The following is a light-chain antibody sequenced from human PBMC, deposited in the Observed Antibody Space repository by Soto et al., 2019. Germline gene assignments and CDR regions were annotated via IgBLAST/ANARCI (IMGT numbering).Light chain of an antibody. CDR2: DVS. CDR3: SSYTSSSTL. J-gene: IGLJ1*01. V-gene: IGLV2-14*01. CDR1: SSDVGGYNY. Sequence: QSALTQPVSVSGSPGQSITISCTGTSSDVGGYNYVSWYQQHPGKAPKLMIYDVSNRPSGVSNRFSGSKSGNTASLTISGLQAEDEADYYCSSYTSSSTLFGTGTKLTVL.